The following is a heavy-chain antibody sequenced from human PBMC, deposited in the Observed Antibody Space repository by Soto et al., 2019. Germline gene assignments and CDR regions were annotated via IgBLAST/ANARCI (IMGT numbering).Heavy chain of an antibody. CDR3: ARGGFLEWLSARGDWYFDL. J-gene: IGHJ2*01. D-gene: IGHD3-3*01. CDR1: GFTFSSYW. CDR2: INSDGSST. Sequence: EVQLVESGGGLVQPGGSLRLSCAASGFTFSSYWMHWFSQAPGKGLVWVSRINSDGSSTSYADSVKGRFTISRDNAKNTLYLQMNSLRAEDTAVYYCARGGFLEWLSARGDWYFDLWGRGTLVTVSS. V-gene: IGHV3-74*01.